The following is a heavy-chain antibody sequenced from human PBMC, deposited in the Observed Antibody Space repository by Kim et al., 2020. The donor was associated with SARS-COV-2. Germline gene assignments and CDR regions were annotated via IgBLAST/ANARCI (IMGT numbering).Heavy chain of an antibody. D-gene: IGHD6-19*01. V-gene: IGHV1-3*01. CDR3: ARPSSGWS. CDR2: NDDT. Sequence: NDDTKYSQNCQGRVTITRDTSASTAYMELSSLISEDTAVYYCARPSSGWSWGQGTLVTVSS. J-gene: IGHJ5*02.